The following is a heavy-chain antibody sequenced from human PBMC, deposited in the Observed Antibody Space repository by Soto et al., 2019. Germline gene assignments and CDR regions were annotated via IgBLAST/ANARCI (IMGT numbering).Heavy chain of an antibody. V-gene: IGHV1-2*04. CDR1: GYTFTGYY. Sequence: ASVKVSCKASGYTFTGYYMHWVRQAPGQGLEWMGWINPNSGGTNYAQKFQGWVTMTRDTSISTAYMELSRLRSDDTAVYYCARGHPLPNTIFGDYYYYYMDVWGKGTTVTVSS. J-gene: IGHJ6*03. CDR2: INPNSGGT. CDR3: ARGHPLPNTIFGDYYYYYMDV. D-gene: IGHD3-3*01.